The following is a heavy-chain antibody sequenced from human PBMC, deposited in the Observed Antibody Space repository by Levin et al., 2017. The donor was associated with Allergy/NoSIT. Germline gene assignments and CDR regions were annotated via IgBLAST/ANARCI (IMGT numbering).Heavy chain of an antibody. D-gene: IGHD4-17*01. CDR2: IYSGGST. CDR1: GFTVSSNY. Sequence: GGSLRLSCAASGFTVSSNYMSWVRQAPGKGLEWVSVIYSGGSTYYADSVKGRFTISRDNSKNTLYLQMNSLRAEDTAVYYCARGDYGDYEGGFDYWGQGTLVTVSS. CDR3: ARGDYGDYEGGFDY. V-gene: IGHV3-53*01. J-gene: IGHJ4*02.